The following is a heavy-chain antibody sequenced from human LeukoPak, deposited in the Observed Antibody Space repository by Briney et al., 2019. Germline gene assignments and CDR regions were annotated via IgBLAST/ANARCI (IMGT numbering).Heavy chain of an antibody. D-gene: IGHD1-26*01. CDR1: GDSVSSNSVA. CDR3: AGSASYFRF. CDR2: TYYRSKWYN. V-gene: IGHV6-1*01. J-gene: IGHJ4*02. Sequence: SQTLSLTCAISGDSVSSNSVAWNWIRQSPSRALEWLGRTYYRSKWYNDYAVSVKSRITINPDTSKNQFSLQLNSVTPEDSAIYYCAGSASYFRFWDQGILVTVSS.